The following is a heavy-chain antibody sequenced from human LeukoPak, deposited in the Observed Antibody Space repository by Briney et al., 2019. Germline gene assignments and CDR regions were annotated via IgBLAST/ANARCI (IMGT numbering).Heavy chain of an antibody. J-gene: IGHJ4*02. CDR1: GGSFSSYY. CDR2: INHSGST. Sequence: SETLSLTCAVYGGSFSSYYWSWIRQPPGKGLEWIGEINHSGSTNYNPSLKSRVTISVDTSQNQFSLKLTSLTAADTAVYYCAILAFDYRGQGTLVTVSS. CDR3: AILAFDY. V-gene: IGHV4-34*01.